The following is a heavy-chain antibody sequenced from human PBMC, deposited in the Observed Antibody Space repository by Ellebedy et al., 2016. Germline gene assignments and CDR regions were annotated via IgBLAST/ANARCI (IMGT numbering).Heavy chain of an antibody. CDR3: ARDQGVRGVPWGMDV. CDR1: GFTFSSYS. CDR2: ISSSSSYI. Sequence: GGSLRLSXAASGFTFSSYSMNWVRQAPGKGLEWVSSISSSSSYIYYADSVKGRFTISRDNAKNSLYLQMNSLRAEDTAVYYCARDQGVRGVPWGMDVWGQGTTVTVSS. D-gene: IGHD3-10*01. J-gene: IGHJ6*02. V-gene: IGHV3-21*01.